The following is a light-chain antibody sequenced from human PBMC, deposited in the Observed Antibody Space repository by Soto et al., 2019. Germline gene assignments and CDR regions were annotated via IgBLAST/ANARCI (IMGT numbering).Light chain of an antibody. J-gene: IGLJ1*01. Sequence: XSMLTPPPSVSXAARERWPISCTASSNNIRGSYNLHGYHQLPGTAPKLLIYGNNNRPSGGLARFSGSKSGTSASLQIAGLKAEDAGDYSCQSYASSVSAYVFGSGSKVIV. CDR2: GNN. CDR3: QSYASSVSAYV. CDR1: SNNIRGSYN. V-gene: IGLV1-40*01.